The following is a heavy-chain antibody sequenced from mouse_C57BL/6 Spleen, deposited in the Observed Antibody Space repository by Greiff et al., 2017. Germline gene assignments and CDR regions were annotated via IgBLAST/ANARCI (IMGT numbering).Heavy chain of an antibody. V-gene: IGHV2-6*03. Sequence: QVQLKESGPGLVAPSQSLSITCTVSGFSLTSSGVHWVRQPPGKGLEWLVVIWSDGSTTYNSALKSRLSISKDNSKSQVFLKMNSLQTDDTAIYYCARPRYQTDYYAMDYWGQGASVTVSS. D-gene: IGHD1-1*01. J-gene: IGHJ4*01. CDR3: ARPRYQTDYYAMDY. CDR2: IWSDGST. CDR1: GFSLTSSG.